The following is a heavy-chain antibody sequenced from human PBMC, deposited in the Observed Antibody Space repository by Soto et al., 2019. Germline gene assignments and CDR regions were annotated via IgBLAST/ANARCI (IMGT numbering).Heavy chain of an antibody. J-gene: IGHJ4*02. V-gene: IGHV1-46*01. Sequence: QVQLVQSGAEVKKPGASVKVSCKASGYTFTSYYMHWVRQAPGQGLEWMGIINPSGGSTSYAQKFQGRVTMTRDTSTSTVYMELSSLRSEDTAVYYRARDLRKYSSSWYALAYWGQGTLVTVSS. CDR1: GYTFTSYY. D-gene: IGHD6-13*01. CDR2: INPSGGST. CDR3: ARDLRKYSSSWYALAY.